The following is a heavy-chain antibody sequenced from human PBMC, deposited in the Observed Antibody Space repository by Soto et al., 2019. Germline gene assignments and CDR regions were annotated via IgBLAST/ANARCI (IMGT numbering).Heavy chain of an antibody. J-gene: IGHJ4*02. Sequence: PSETLSLTCTVSGSSISTYYWSWIRQPPGGTLEWIGYIYASGATTYNPSLESRVTMSVDMPNHEISLELTSLTAADTAVYYCARSHSFDGSIYHYYFDFWGQGTLVTVSS. CDR2: IYASGAT. V-gene: IGHV4-59*01. CDR1: GSSISTYY. D-gene: IGHD3-10*01. CDR3: ARSHSFDGSIYHYYFDF.